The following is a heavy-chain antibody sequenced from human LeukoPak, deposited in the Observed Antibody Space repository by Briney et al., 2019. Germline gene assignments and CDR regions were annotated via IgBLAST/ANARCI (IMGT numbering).Heavy chain of an antibody. Sequence: EASVKVSCKASGYTFIRYGISWVRQAPGQGLEWMGWISPYNGNTKYLQKLQGRVTMTTDTSTSTAYMELRSLTSDDTAVYYCAREESIGRYQFLHDYWGQGTLVTVSS. J-gene: IGHJ4*02. D-gene: IGHD1-26*01. V-gene: IGHV1-18*01. CDR3: AREESIGRYQFLHDY. CDR1: GYTFIRYG. CDR2: ISPYNGNT.